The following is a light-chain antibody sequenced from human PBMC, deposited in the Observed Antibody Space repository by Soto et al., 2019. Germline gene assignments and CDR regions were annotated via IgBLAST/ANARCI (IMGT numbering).Light chain of an antibody. CDR2: AAS. CDR1: QGIRND. CDR3: LQDYSYPWT. V-gene: IGKV1-6*01. J-gene: IGKJ1*01. Sequence: IVMTQSPSSLSASVGDRVTITCRASQGIRNDVGWYQQKPGKAPKLLIYAASSLQSGVPSRFSGSASGTDFTLTISSLQPEDFATYYCLQDYSYPWTFGQGTKVDIK.